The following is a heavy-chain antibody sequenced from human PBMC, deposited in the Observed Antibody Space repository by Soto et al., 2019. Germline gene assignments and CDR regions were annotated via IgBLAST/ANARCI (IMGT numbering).Heavy chain of an antibody. J-gene: IGHJ4*02. Sequence: SQTLSLTCVISGDSVSSNSVAWNWFRQSPSRGLEWLGRTYYRSKWYNDYAVSVKSRLSINPDTSKNHFSLQLNSVTPEDTAVYYCVREGGYGIFEYWGQGTLVTVST. CDR3: VREGGYGIFEY. V-gene: IGHV6-1*01. CDR1: GDSVSSNSVA. CDR2: TYYRSKWYN. D-gene: IGHD6-19*01.